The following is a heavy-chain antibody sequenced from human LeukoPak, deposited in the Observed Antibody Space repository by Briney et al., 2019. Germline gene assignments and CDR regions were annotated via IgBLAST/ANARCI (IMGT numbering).Heavy chain of an antibody. CDR3: ARADKGRVTIFGVVIRYFDY. V-gene: IGHV1-18*01. J-gene: IGHJ4*02. CDR2: ISAYNGNT. CDR1: GYTFTSYG. D-gene: IGHD3-3*01. Sequence: ASVKVSCKASGYTFTSYGISWVRQAPGQGLEWMGWISAYNGNTNYAQKLQGRVTMTTDTSTSTAYMELRSLRSDDTAVYYCARADKGRVTIFGVVIRYFDYWGQGTLVTVSS.